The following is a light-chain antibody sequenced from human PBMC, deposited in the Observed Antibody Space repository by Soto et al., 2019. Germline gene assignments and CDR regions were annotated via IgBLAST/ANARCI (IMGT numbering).Light chain of an antibody. CDR1: QGISSA. CDR2: DVS. J-gene: IGKJ4*01. V-gene: IGKV1-13*02. CDR3: QQFNSYPLT. Sequence: AIQLTQSPSSLSASVGDRVTITCRASQGISSALAWYQQKPGKAPKLLIYDVSSLETGAPSRFSGSGSGTDFTLTISSLKPEDFATCYCQQFNSYPLTFGGGTKVDIK.